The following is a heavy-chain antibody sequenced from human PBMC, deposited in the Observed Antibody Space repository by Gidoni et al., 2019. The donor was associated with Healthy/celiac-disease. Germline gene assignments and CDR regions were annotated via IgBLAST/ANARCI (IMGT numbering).Heavy chain of an antibody. D-gene: IGHD5-12*01. CDR2: IYYSGST. J-gene: IGHJ4*02. Sequence: QVQLQESGPGLVKPSQTLSLTCTVSGGSISSGDYYWSWIRQPPGKGLEWIGYIYYSGSTYYTPSLKSRVTISVDTSKNQFSLKLSSVTAADTAVYYCARTDIVATNQGGGFDYWGQGTLVTVSS. CDR1: GGSISSGDYY. V-gene: IGHV4-30-4*01. CDR3: ARTDIVATNQGGGFDY.